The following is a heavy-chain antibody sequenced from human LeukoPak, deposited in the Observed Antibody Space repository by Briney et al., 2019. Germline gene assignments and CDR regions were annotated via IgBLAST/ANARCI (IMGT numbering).Heavy chain of an antibody. CDR2: ISGGDGTT. CDR1: GFTFSSYA. Sequence: GGSLRLSCAASGFTFSSYAMSWVRQAPGKGLEWVSSISGGDGTTYYADSVKGRFTISRDNSKNTLYLQLNSLRAEDTAVYYCAKSGAVRFDPWGQGTLVTVSS. V-gene: IGHV3-23*01. J-gene: IGHJ5*02. D-gene: IGHD3-10*01. CDR3: AKSGAVRFDP.